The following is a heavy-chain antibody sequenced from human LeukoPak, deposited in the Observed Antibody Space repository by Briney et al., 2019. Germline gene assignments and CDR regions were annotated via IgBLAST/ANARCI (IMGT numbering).Heavy chain of an antibody. CDR1: GYTFTSYG. V-gene: IGHV1-18*01. Sequence: GASVKVSCKASGYTFTSYGISWVRQAPGQGLEWMGWISAYNGNTNYAQKLQGRVTMTTDTSTSTAYMELRSLRSDDTAVYYCASGDYDFWSGLFYGMDVWGQGTTVTVPS. J-gene: IGHJ6*02. D-gene: IGHD3-3*01. CDR2: ISAYNGNT. CDR3: ASGDYDFWSGLFYGMDV.